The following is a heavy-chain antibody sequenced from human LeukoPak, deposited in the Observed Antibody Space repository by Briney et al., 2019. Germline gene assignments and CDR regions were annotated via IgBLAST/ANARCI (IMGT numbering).Heavy chain of an antibody. CDR3: ARGGIAAAGTHFDY. CDR2: IYHSGST. Sequence: PSETLSLTCTVSGYSICSGYYWGWIRQPPGKGLEWIGSIYHSGSTYYNPSLKSRVTISVDTSKNQFSLKLSSVTAADTAVYYCARGGIAAAGTHFDYWGQGTLVTVSS. V-gene: IGHV4-38-2*02. CDR1: GYSICSGYY. D-gene: IGHD6-13*01. J-gene: IGHJ4*02.